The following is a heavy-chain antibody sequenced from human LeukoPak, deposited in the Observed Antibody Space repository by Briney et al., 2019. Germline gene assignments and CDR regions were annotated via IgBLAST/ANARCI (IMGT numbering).Heavy chain of an antibody. J-gene: IGHJ6*03. CDR3: ARGVRFLEWETLNYYYYMDV. CDR2: INWNGGST. D-gene: IGHD3-3*01. V-gene: IGHV3-20*04. CDR1: GFTFDDYG. Sequence: PGGSLRLSCAASGFTFDDYGMSWVRQAPGKGLEWVSGINWNGGSTGYADSVKGRFTISRDNAKNSLYLQMNSLRAEDTALYYCARGVRFLEWETLNYYYYMDVWGKGTTVTVSS.